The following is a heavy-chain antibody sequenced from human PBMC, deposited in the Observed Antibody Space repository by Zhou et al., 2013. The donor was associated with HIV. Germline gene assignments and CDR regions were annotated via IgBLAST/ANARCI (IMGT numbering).Heavy chain of an antibody. Sequence: QVHLVQSGAEVKKPGASVKVSCHVSGYTSLNYPFTGCDRLLEKALSGWEVLIPNVLKQYSAQNFEGRVTLTEDTSTDTVQMELRSLKSEDTAIYYCYSSSPDTRTRPVRGRTNVRGQGT. V-gene: IGHV1-24*01. CDR2: LIPNVLK. CDR3: YSSSPDTRTRPVRGRTNV. CDR1: GYTSLNYP. D-gene: IGHD4-4*01. J-gene: IGHJ4*02.